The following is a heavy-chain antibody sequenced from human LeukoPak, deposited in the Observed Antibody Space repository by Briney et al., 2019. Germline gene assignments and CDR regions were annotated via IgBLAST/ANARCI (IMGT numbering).Heavy chain of an antibody. CDR3: ARGPGSYDSCGYYGGFDF. D-gene: IGHD3-22*01. V-gene: IGHV4-59*11. Sequence: PSETLSLTCTVSGGSIYRHYWSWIRQPPGKGLEWIAYIYYDGSTNDNPSLKSRATISLDTSKNQFSLNLTSMTAADTAVYYCARGPGSYDSCGYYGGFDFWGQGIRVTVSS. CDR1: GGSIYRHY. J-gene: IGHJ4*02. CDR2: IYYDGST.